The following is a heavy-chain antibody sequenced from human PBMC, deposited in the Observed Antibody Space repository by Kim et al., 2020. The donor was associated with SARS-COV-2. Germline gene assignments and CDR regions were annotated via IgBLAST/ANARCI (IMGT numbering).Heavy chain of an antibody. J-gene: IGHJ6*02. CDR1: GFTFSSYA. Sequence: GGSLRLSCAASGFTFSSYAMHWVRQAPGKGLEWVAVISYDGSNKYYADSAKGRFTISRDNSKNTLYLQMNSLRAEDTAVYYCARDRNYYDSSGYYYPRYYYYYGMDVWGQGTTVTVSS. CDR3: ARDRNYYDSSGYYYPRYYYYYGMDV. CDR2: ISYDGSNK. D-gene: IGHD3-22*01. V-gene: IGHV3-30-3*01.